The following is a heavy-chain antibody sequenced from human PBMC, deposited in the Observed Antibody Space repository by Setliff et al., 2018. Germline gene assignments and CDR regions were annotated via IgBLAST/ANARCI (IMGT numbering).Heavy chain of an antibody. V-gene: IGHV1-18*01. D-gene: IGHD3-22*01. CDR1: GYTFTNYG. CDR2: INNYSFKT. Sequence: ASVKVSCKTSGYTFTNYGITWVRQAPGQGLEWMGWINNYSFKTNYPQKFLGRVTVTTDTSTGTAYMELGSLTSDDTAIYYCARINFYISSGYYYAPDYWGPGTLVTVSS. CDR3: ARINFYISSGYYYAPDY. J-gene: IGHJ4*02.